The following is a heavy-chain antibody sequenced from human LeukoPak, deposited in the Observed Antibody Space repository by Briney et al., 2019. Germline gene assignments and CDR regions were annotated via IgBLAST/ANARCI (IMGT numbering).Heavy chain of an antibody. Sequence: SETLSLTCAVYGGSFSSYYWSWIRQPPGKGLEWIGEINHSGSTNYNPSLKSRVTISVDTSKNQFSLKLSSVTAADTAVYYCARGRMTTVIPNWFDPWGQGTLVTVSS. CDR3: ARGRMTTVIPNWFDP. V-gene: IGHV4-34*01. CDR2: INHSGST. D-gene: IGHD4-17*01. CDR1: GGSFSSYY. J-gene: IGHJ5*02.